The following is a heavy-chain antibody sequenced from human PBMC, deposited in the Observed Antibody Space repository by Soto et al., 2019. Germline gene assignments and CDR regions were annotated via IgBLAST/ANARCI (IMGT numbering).Heavy chain of an antibody. D-gene: IGHD5-18*01. CDR3: ARDRRGYSYGYPVGY. Sequence: ASVKVSCKASGYTFTSYGISWVRQAPGQGLEWMGWISAYNGNTNYAQKLQGRVTMTTDTSTSTAYMELRSLRSDDTAVYYCARDRRGYSYGYPVGYWGQGTLVTVSS. V-gene: IGHV1-18*01. CDR2: ISAYNGNT. J-gene: IGHJ4*02. CDR1: GYTFTSYG.